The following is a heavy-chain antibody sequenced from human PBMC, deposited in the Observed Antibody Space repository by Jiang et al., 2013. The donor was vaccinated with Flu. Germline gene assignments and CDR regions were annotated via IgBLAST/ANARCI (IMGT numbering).Heavy chain of an antibody. CDR1: GGSISSGGYY. Sequence: GPGLVKPSQTLSLTCTVSGGSISSGGYYWSWIRQHPGKGLEWIGYIYYSGSTYYNPSLKSLVTISVDTSKNQFSLKLSSVTAADTAVYYCARVSHCSSTSCYEGYGMDVWGQRDHGHRLL. CDR3: ARVSHCSSTSCYEGYGMDV. J-gene: IGHJ6*01. CDR2: IYYSGST. D-gene: IGHD2-2*01. V-gene: IGHV4-31*01.